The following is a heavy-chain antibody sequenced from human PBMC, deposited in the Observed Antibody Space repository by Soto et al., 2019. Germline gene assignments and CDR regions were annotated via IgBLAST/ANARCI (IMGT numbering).Heavy chain of an antibody. D-gene: IGHD2-21*01. V-gene: IGHV4-61*01. J-gene: IGHJ4*02. CDR3: TRGGDAYEAGH. Sequence: QVQLHESGPGLVRPSETLSLICTDPGGSVNFGTYYWSWIRQPPGKGLEWIGFIHYTGSNNHNPPLKRRGTMSVDTTKNQGSQKLTAVNAADTAMYYCTRGGDAYEAGHWGQGTLVTVSS. CDR2: IHYTGSN. CDR1: GGSVNFGTYY.